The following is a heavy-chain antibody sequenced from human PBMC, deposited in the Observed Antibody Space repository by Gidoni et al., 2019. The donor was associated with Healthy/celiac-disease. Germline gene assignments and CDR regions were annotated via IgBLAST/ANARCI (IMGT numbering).Heavy chain of an antibody. J-gene: IGHJ4*02. Sequence: QVQLVESGGGVVQPGRSLRLSCAASGFTFSSYGMHWVRQAPGKGLEWVAVIWYDGSNKYYADSVKGRFTISRDNSKNTLYLQMNSLRAEDTAVYYCARDYDSSGSVDYWGQGTLVTVSS. CDR3: ARDYDSSGSVDY. D-gene: IGHD3-22*01. V-gene: IGHV3-33*01. CDR2: IWYDGSNK. CDR1: GFTFSSYG.